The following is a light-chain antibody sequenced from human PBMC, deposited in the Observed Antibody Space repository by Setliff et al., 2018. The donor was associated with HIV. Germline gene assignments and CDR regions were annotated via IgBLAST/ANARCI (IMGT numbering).Light chain of an antibody. V-gene: IGLV1-40*01. CDR2: DNT. CDR1: SSNIGAGYA. Sequence: QSVLTQPPSVSGVPGLRVTISCTGNSSNIGAGYALHWYQQIPGTAPKLLIFDNTKRPSGVPDRFSASRSGTSGSLSITWPQTEDEADYYCQSYDNSLKAVVFGGGTKVTV. J-gene: IGLJ2*01. CDR3: QSYDNSLKAVV.